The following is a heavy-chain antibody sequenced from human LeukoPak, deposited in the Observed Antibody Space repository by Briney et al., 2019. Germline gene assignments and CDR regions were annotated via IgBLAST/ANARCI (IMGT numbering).Heavy chain of an antibody. CDR2: IRGNGDT. J-gene: IGHJ4*02. Sequence: GSLRLSCAASGISFSNYAMSWVRQAPARGPEWVSSIRGNGDTFYADSVKGRFTLSRDDSRNTVYLQLNNLRVDDTAVYYCAKANWVSNADAVWWGQGTLVTVSS. CDR1: GISFSNYA. D-gene: IGHD1-1*01. CDR3: AKANWVSNADAVW. V-gene: IGHV3-23*01.